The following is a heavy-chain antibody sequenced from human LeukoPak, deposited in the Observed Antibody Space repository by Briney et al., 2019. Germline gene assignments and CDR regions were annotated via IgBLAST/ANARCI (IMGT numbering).Heavy chain of an antibody. CDR3: AGTSGYCSSTSCRPWFDP. V-gene: IGHV1-69*05. CDR1: GGTFSSYA. Sequence: SVKVSCKASGGTFSSYAISWMRQAPGQGLEWMGGMIPIFGTANYAQKFQGRVTITTDESTSTAYMELSSLRSEDTAVYYCAGTSGYCSSTSCRPWFDPWGQGTVVTVSS. D-gene: IGHD2-2*01. CDR2: MIPIFGTA. J-gene: IGHJ5*02.